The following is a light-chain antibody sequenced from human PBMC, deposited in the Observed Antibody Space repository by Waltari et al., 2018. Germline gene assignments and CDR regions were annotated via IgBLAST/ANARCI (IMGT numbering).Light chain of an antibody. J-gene: IGLJ2*01. CDR1: RTDVGTYDL. CDR3: CSCAGVTPYVL. V-gene: IGLV2-23*02. Sequence: QSALTQPASVSGSPGQSITISCAGSRTDVGTYDLVSWYPQHPGKAPKLIIYEVTKRPSGVPDRFSGSKSGNTASLTISGLQAADEADYYCCSCAGVTPYVLFGGATKVTVL. CDR2: EVT.